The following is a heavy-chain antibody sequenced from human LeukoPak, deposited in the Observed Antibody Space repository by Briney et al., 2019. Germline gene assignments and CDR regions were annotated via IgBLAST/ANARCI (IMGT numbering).Heavy chain of an antibody. V-gene: IGHV3-30*04. CDR3: ARERVVYYYYYGMDV. J-gene: IGHJ6*04. Sequence: PGGSLRLSCAAPGFTFSSYAMHWVRQAPGKGLEWVAVISYDGSNKYYADSVKGRFTISRDNSKNTLYLQMNSLRAEDTAVYYCARERVVYYYYYGMDVWGKGTTVTVSS. CDR2: ISYDGSNK. CDR1: GFTFSSYA.